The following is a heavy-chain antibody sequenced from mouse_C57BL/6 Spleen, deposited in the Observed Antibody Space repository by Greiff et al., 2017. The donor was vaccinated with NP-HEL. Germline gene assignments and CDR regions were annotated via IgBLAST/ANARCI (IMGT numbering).Heavy chain of an antibody. CDR2: IDPENGDT. D-gene: IGHD1-2*01. V-gene: IGHV14-4*01. CDR1: GFNIKDDY. CDR3: TTVTTAFDY. Sequence: VHVKQSGAELVRPGASVKLSCTASGFNIKDDYMHWVKQRPEQGLEWIGWIDPENGDTEYASKFQGKATITADTSSNTAYLQLSSLTSEDTAVYYCTTVTTAFDYWGQGTTLTVSS. J-gene: IGHJ2*01.